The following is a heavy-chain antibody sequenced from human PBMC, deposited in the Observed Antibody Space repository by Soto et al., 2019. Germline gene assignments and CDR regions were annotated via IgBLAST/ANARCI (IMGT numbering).Heavy chain of an antibody. CDR2: ISWNSGDI. D-gene: IGHD3-3*01. J-gene: IGHJ4*02. CDR1: GFTFDEYA. V-gene: IGHV3-9*01. CDR3: AKDTGASYDCPLY. Sequence: SLSLSCASSGFTFDEYAMHWVRQAPGKGLEWVASISWNSGDIGYAESVKGRFTISRDNAKSSLYLQMNSLRAEDPALYYCAKDTGASYDCPLYWGQGTRGNVYS.